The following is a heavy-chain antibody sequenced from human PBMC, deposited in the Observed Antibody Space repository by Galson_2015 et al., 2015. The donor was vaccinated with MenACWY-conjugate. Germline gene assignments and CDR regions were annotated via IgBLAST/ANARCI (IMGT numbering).Heavy chain of an antibody. D-gene: IGHD3-9*01. CDR3: ARGYLLVIWLSLNYFDY. J-gene: IGHJ4*02. CDR2: ISAYNGNT. CDR1: GYTFTSYG. V-gene: IGHV1-18*01. Sequence: SVKVSCKASGYTFTSYGISWVRQAPGQGLEWMGWISAYNGNTNYAQKLQGRVTMTTDTSTRIAYMELMSLRSDDTDVYYCARGYLLVIWLSLNYFDYGGQGTLVTGSS.